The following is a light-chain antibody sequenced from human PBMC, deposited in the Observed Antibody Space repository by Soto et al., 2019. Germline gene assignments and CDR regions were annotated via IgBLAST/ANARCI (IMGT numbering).Light chain of an antibody. Sequence: QCALTQPASLSGAPGQSITISCTGTSSDVGGYNYVSWYQQHPGKAPKLMIYDVCNRPSGDSNRFSGSKSGNTASLTISGLQAEDEADYYCSSYTSSSSLCVFGTGTKVTVL. CDR1: SSDVGGYNY. J-gene: IGLJ1*01. CDR3: SSYTSSSSLCV. CDR2: DVC. V-gene: IGLV2-14*01.